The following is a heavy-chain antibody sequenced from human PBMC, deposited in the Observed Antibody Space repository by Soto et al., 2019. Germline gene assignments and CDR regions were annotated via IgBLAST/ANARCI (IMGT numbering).Heavy chain of an antibody. CDR1: GFTVSRNY. Sequence: PGGSLRLSCAASGFTVSRNYMSWVRQAPGKGLECVSVIYSGGTYYADSVKGRFIISRDNSKNTLHLQMNSLRTEDTAVYYCARAVAGDADVWGQGTRVTVSS. V-gene: IGHV3-66*01. CDR3: ARAVAGDADV. CDR2: IYSGGT. D-gene: IGHD6-19*01. J-gene: IGHJ4*02.